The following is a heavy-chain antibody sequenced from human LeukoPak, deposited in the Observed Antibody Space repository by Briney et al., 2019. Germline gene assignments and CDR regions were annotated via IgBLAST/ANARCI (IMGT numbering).Heavy chain of an antibody. CDR1: GFTFSTYG. CDR2: LSYDGNEK. Sequence: PGRSLRLSCAASGFTFSTYGMHWVRQAPGKGLEWVAFLSYDGNEKHYADSVKGRFTISRDNSKNTLYLQMNSLRAEDTAVYFCASEFREDHSGSQYFQHWGQGTLVSVSS. J-gene: IGHJ1*01. V-gene: IGHV3-30*12. CDR3: ASEFREDHSGSQYFQH. D-gene: IGHD5-12*01.